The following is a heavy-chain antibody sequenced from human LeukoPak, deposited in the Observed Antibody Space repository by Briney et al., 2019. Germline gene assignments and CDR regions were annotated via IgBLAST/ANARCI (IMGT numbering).Heavy chain of an antibody. CDR2: INHSGST. D-gene: IGHD7-27*01. CDR1: GGSFSGYY. Sequence: PSETLSLTCAVYGGSFSGYYWSWIRQPPGKGLEWIGEINHSGSTNYNPSLKSRVTISVDTSKNQFSLKLSSVTAADTAVYYCARDNWGKLLLGVFVRPNFDYWGQGTLVTVSS. CDR3: ARDNWGKLLLGVFVRPNFDY. J-gene: IGHJ4*02. V-gene: IGHV4-34*01.